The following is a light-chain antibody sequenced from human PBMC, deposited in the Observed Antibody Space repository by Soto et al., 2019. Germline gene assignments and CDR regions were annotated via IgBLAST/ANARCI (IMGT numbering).Light chain of an antibody. CDR3: LQHNDYPRT. CDR1: QGINND. J-gene: IGKJ4*01. CDR2: EAS. Sequence: DIQMTPSPSSLSASVGDRVTISCRASQGINNDLGWYQQKPGKAPKRLIYEASTLQSGVPSRFSGSGSGTDFTLTISSRQPDDFATYYCLQHNDYPRTFGGGTQVAIK. V-gene: IGKV1-17*01.